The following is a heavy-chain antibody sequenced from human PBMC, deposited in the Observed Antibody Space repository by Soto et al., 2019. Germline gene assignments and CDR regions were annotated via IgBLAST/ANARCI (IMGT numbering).Heavy chain of an antibody. V-gene: IGHV5-51*01. CDR2: IYPGDSDT. D-gene: IGHD2-8*01. CDR1: GYSFTSYW. J-gene: IGHJ6*01. CDR3: ATHRGGCIYGGWAEHDYYVVDV. Sequence: GESLKISCKGSGYSFTSYWIGWVRQMPGKGLEWMGIIYPGDSDTRYSPSFQGQVTISADKSISTAYLQWSSLKASDTAMYYCATHRGGCIYGGWAEHDYYVVDVWGQGTPVTVSS.